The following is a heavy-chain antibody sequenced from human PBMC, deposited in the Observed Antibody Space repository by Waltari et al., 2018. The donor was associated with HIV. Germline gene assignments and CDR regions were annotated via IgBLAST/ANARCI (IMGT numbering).Heavy chain of an antibody. CDR2: VSQSGGT. J-gene: IGHJ6*02. Sequence: QMKLQQWCSGRLKESETLSLRCAVDGGAFSDSYWTWFRQSPQKELEWIGEVSQSGGTNYSPSLKSRVSIVVDMYKNQVSLTMTSLTDSDTAVYYCARWTVVAGDFRFFYYYHGMDIWGQGTTVTVSS. D-gene: IGHD1-1*01. CDR3: ARWTVVAGDFRFFYYYHGMDI. V-gene: IGHV4-34*01. CDR1: GGAFSDSY.